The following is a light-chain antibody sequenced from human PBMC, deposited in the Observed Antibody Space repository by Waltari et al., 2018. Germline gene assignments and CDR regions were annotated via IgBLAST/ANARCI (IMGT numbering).Light chain of an antibody. J-gene: IGKJ2*01. CDR1: EGVSNS. Sequence: DIQMTQSPSSLSASVGDRVTYTCRASEGVSNSLAWYHQKPGKAPKLLLYAATRLESGAPSRFSGSGSGMEYTLTISTLQPEDFATYYCQQYYSTPQTFGQGTKLEIK. CDR3: QQYYSTPQT. CDR2: AAT. V-gene: IGKV1-NL1*01.